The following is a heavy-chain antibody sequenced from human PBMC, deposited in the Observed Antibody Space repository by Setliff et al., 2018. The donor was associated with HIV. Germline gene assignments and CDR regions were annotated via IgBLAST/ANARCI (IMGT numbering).Heavy chain of an antibody. D-gene: IGHD3-22*01. CDR2: IIPMFGSA. CDR1: GGRFSSYA. J-gene: IGHJ4*02. CDR3: ARDRIPSKWLLESDY. Sequence: SVKVSCKASGGRFSSYAMSWVRQAPGQGLEWMGGIIPMFGSANCAQKFQGRVTITADGSTRTVYMVLSSLRSEDTAVYYCARDRIPSKWLLESDYWGQGTLVTVSS. V-gene: IGHV1-69*13.